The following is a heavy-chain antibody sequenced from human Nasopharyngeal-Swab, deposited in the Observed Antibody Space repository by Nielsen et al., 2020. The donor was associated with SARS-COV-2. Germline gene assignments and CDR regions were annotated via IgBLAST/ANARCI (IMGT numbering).Heavy chain of an antibody. J-gene: IGHJ5*02. V-gene: IGHV3-72*01. D-gene: IGHD4-23*01. CDR2: SRDKSRGYNT. CDR1: GFTFSDYY. CDR3: ARIVRGDYTGRRGFDP. Sequence: GESLNISCEASGFTFSDYYMDWFRQAPGKGLEWGAVSRDKSRGYNTHYAESVRGRFTISRDYSQHSLYLQMNNLNTEDTAVYYCARIVRGDYTGRRGFDPWGQGTLVTVSS.